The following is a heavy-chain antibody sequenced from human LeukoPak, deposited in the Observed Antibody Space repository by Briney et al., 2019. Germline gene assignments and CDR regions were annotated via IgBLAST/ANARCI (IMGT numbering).Heavy chain of an antibody. CDR1: GYTFTGYY. CDR3: ARGYCSSTSCYPFDY. V-gene: IGHV1-2*02. CDR2: INPNSGGT. D-gene: IGHD2-2*01. Sequence: ASVKVSCKASGYTFTGYYMHWVRQAPGQGLEWMGWINPNSGGTNYAQKFQGRVTMTRDTSISTAYMELSRLRSGDTAVYYCARGYCSSTSCYPFDYWGQGTLVTVSS. J-gene: IGHJ4*02.